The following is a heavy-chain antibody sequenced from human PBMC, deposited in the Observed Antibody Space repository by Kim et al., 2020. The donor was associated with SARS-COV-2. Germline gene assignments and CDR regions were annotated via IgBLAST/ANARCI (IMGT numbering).Heavy chain of an antibody. CDR1: GGSISTYY. D-gene: IGHD6-19*01. J-gene: IGHJ2*01. CDR3: ARGGVKQWLGL. Sequence: GSLSLTCTVSGGSISTYYWNWIRQSPQKGLEWIGFISYSGSTNYNPSLKSRVAISVDSSKNQFSLNLSSVTAADTALYYCARGGVKQWLGLWGRGTLVT. CDR2: ISYSGST. V-gene: IGHV4-59*13.